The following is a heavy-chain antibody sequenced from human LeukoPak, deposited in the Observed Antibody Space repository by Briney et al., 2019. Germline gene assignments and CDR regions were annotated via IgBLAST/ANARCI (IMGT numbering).Heavy chain of an antibody. Sequence: SETLSLTCTVSGGSISSYYWSWIRQPPGKGLEWIGYIYYSESTNYNPSLKSRVTISVDTSKNQFSLKLSSVTAADTAVYYCATTLGYCSGGSCLLPYYYYYMDVWGKGTTVTVSS. CDR2: IYYSEST. D-gene: IGHD2-15*01. CDR3: ATTLGYCSGGSCLLPYYYYYMDV. V-gene: IGHV4-59*01. CDR1: GGSISSYY. J-gene: IGHJ6*03.